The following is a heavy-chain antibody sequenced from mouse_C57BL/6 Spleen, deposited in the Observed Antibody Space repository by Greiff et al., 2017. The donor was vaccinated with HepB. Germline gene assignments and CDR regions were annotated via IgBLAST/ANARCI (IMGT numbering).Heavy chain of an antibody. J-gene: IGHJ1*03. V-gene: IGHV5-12*01. CDR3: ARRSYGYFDV. Sequence: EVQVVESGGGLVQPGGSLKLSCAASGFTFSDYYMYWVRQTPEKRLEWVAYISNGGGSTYYPDTVKGRFTISRDNAKNTLYLQMSRLKSEDTAMYYCARRSYGYFDVWGTGTTVTVSS. CDR2: ISNGGGST. CDR1: GFTFSDYY.